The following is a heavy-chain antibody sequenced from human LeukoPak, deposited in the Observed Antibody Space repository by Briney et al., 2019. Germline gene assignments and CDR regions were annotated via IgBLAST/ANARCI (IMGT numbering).Heavy chain of an antibody. J-gene: IGHJ6*02. Sequence: GGSLRLSCAASGFTFSSYWMTWVRQAPGKGLEWVAVISYDGSNKYYADSVKGRFTISRDNSKNTLYLQMNSLRAEDTAVYYCARGLRPYVDYYYYYGMDVWGQGTTVTVSS. CDR3: ARGLRPYVDYYYYYGMDV. V-gene: IGHV3-30-3*01. CDR1: GFTFSSYW. D-gene: IGHD3-16*01. CDR2: ISYDGSNK.